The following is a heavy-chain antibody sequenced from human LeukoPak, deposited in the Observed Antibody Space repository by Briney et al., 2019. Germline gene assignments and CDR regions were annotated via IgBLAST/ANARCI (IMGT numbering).Heavy chain of an antibody. CDR1: GYTFTGYY. CDR3: AREFSGSYYYYYYYMDV. D-gene: IGHD1-26*01. V-gene: IGHV1-2*02. J-gene: IGHJ6*03. Sequence: ASVKVSCKASGYTFTGYYMHWVRRAPGQGLEWMGWINPNSGGTNYAQKFQGRVTMTRDTSISTAYMELSRLRSDDTAVYYCAREFSGSYYYYYYYMDVWGKGTTVTVSS. CDR2: INPNSGGT.